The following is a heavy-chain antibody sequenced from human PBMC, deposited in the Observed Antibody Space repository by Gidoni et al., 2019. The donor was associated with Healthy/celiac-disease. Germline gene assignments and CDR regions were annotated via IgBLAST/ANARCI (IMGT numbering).Heavy chain of an antibody. D-gene: IGHD6-6*01. V-gene: IGHV4-34*01. CDR3: ARARKFVRTFDY. J-gene: IGHJ4*02. CDR2: INHSGST. CDR1: GGSFSGYY. Sequence: QVQLQQWGAGLLKPSETLSLTCAVYGGSFSGYYWSWIRQPPGKGLEWIGEINHSGSTNYNPSLKSRVTISVDTSKNQFSLKLSSVTAADTAVYYCARARKFVRTFDYWGQGTLVTVSS.